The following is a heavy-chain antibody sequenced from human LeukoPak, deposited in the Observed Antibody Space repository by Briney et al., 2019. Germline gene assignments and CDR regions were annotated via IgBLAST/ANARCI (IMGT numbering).Heavy chain of an antibody. CDR1: GFPFSSYQ. D-gene: IGHD2-15*01. V-gene: IGHV3-48*03. CDR3: ARGYCSGGSCYSDYYYYYMDV. Sequence: PGGSLRLSCAASGFPFSSYQMNWVRQAPGKGLEWISYISSTGSDIYYANSVKGRFTISRDNAKNSLYLQMNSLRAEDTAVYYCARGYCSGGSCYSDYYYYYMDVWGKGTTVTVSS. J-gene: IGHJ6*03. CDR2: ISSTGSDI.